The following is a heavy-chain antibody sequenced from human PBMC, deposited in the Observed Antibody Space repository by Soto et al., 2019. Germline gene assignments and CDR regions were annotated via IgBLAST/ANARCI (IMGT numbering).Heavy chain of an antibody. CDR3: ARGGVDVVATSAFDY. D-gene: IGHD5-12*01. Sequence: QVQLVQSGAEVQKPGSSVKVSCKASGGTFNNYAISWVQQAPGQGLEWMGGIIPIIGTADYAHKFQGRLAISADESTGTTFMELSSLRSEDTALYYCARGGVDVVATSAFDYWGQGTLVTVSS. V-gene: IGHV1-69*01. J-gene: IGHJ4*02. CDR1: GGTFNNYA. CDR2: IIPIIGTA.